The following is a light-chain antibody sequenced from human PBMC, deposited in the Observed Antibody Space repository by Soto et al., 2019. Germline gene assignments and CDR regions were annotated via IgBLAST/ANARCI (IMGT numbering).Light chain of an antibody. CDR3: QQYNDWPPFT. J-gene: IGKJ3*01. CDR1: QSVTNN. Sequence: EIVMTQSPATPSVSPGERVTLSCRASQSVTNNLAWYQQKAGQAPRLLIYDASTRATGVTPRFSGSGSRTEFTLTISSLQSEDFAVYYCQQYNDWPPFTFGPGTKVDIK. V-gene: IGKV3-15*01. CDR2: DAS.